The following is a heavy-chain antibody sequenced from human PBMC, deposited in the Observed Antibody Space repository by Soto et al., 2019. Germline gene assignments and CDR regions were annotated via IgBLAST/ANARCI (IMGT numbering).Heavy chain of an antibody. J-gene: IGHJ4*02. CDR2: IYYSGST. CDR1: GGSISSGGYY. Sequence: QVQLQESGPGLVKPSQTLSLTCTVSGGSISSGGYYWSWIRQHPGKGLEWIGYIYYSGSTYYNPSLKSRVTISVDTSKNQFFLKLISVTAADTAVYYCAWLTFGGAIGIDYWGQGTLVTVSS. V-gene: IGHV4-31*03. CDR3: AWLTFGGAIGIDY. D-gene: IGHD3-16*02.